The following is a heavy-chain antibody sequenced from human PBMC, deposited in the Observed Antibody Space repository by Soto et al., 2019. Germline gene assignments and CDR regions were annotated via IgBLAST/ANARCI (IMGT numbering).Heavy chain of an antibody. CDR1: GFTFSNYA. D-gene: IGHD5-18*01. Sequence: QVQLVESGGGVVQPGRSLRLSCAASGFTFSNYAMHWVRQAPGKGLEWVAVISFDGGNKYYADSVKGRFTMSRDNSKNTLPLQMNSLRPEDTAVYYCARIKGGYTYGYCLDYWGQGTLVTVSS. CDR2: ISFDGGNK. V-gene: IGHV3-30*03. CDR3: ARIKGGYTYGYCLDY. J-gene: IGHJ4*02.